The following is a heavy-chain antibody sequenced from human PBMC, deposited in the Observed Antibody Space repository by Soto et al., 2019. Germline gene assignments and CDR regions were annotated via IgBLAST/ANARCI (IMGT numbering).Heavy chain of an antibody. CDR3: AKEDPSGRYSLDY. J-gene: IGHJ4*02. CDR1: VFTFSVYG. D-gene: IGHD1-26*01. CDR2: ISYYGTNE. V-gene: IGHV3-30*18. Sequence: WGSLRVSCESSVFTFSVYGMPWVRQAPGKGLDWVAVISYYGTNEYYEDSVKGRFTISRDNSKNTLYLQMNSLRIEDTAVYFCAKEDPSGRYSLDYWGQGSQVTVSS.